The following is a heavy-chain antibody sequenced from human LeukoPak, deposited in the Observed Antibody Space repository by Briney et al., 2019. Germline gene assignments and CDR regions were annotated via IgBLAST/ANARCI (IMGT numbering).Heavy chain of an antibody. CDR2: IIPIFGTA. Sequence: SVKVSCKASGGTFSSYAISWVRQAPGQGLEWMGGIIPIFGTANYAQKFQGRVTITADESTSTAYMELSSLRSEDTAVYYCARYQLLSNWFDPWSQGTLVTVSS. CDR1: GGTFSSYA. CDR3: ARYQLLSNWFDP. D-gene: IGHD2-2*01. J-gene: IGHJ5*02. V-gene: IGHV1-69*01.